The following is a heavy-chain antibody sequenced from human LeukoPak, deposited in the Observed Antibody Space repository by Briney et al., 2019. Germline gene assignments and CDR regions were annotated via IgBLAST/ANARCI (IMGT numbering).Heavy chain of an antibody. CDR2: ISWDGGYT. CDR3: AKDDRAVAGTGYFDY. D-gene: IGHD6-19*01. J-gene: IGHJ4*02. Sequence: GGSLRLSCAASGFSFDEYTMHWVRQAPGKGLEWVSLISWDGGYTYYADSVKGRFTISRDNSKNSLYLQMNSLRTEDTALYYCAKDDRAVAGTGYFDYWGQGTLVTVSS. V-gene: IGHV3-43*01. CDR1: GFSFDEYT.